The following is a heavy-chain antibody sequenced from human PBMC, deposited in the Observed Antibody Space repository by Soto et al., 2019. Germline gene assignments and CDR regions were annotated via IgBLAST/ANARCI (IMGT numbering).Heavy chain of an antibody. CDR2: INPADSDI. V-gene: IGHV5-51*01. CDR3: ARHQGDEASLKIDF. J-gene: IGHJ4*02. CDR1: GYSFTSNW. D-gene: IGHD3-16*01. Sequence: GESLKISCQGSGYSFTSNWIGWVRQMPGKGLEWMGIINPADSDIKYSPSFQGQVTISADKSIGTAYLQWSSLKASDTAMYYCARHQGDEASLKIDFGGRGTGVPVPS.